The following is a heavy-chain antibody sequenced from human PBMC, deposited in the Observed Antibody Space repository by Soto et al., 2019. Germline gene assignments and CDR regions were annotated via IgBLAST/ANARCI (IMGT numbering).Heavy chain of an antibody. CDR2: MSSGGSPV. Sequence: GGSLRLSCAASGFTVSDYFMSWIRQAPGKGLEWLSYMSSGGSPVYYADSVKGRFTISRENAKNSLFLQMNSLRAEDTAVYYCARYSSSFAFDVWGQGTMVT. CDR1: GFTVSDYF. V-gene: IGHV3-11*01. D-gene: IGHD6-6*01. CDR3: ARYSSSFAFDV. J-gene: IGHJ3*01.